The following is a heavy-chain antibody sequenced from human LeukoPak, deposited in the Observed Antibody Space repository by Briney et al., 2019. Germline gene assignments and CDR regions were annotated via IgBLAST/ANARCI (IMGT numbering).Heavy chain of an antibody. Sequence: SETLSLTCTVSGGSISSYYWSWIRQPPGKGLEWIGYIYYSGSTNYNPSLKSRVTISVDTSKNQFSLKLSSVTAAETAVYYCARLDYYGSGSYYFDYWGQGTLVTVSS. CDR3: ARLDYYGSGSYYFDY. D-gene: IGHD3-10*01. V-gene: IGHV4-59*08. J-gene: IGHJ4*02. CDR1: GGSISSYY. CDR2: IYYSGST.